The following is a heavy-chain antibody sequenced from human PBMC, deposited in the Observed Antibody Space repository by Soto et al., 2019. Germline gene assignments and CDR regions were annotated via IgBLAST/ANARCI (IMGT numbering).Heavy chain of an antibody. V-gene: IGHV3-7*04. CDR2: INLDGSEK. J-gene: IGHJ4*02. Sequence: EVQLVESGGGLVQPGGSLRLSCAASGFTFTSYWMDWVRQAPGKGLEWVAIINLDGSEKHYVDSVKGRFTISRDNAKNSLYLEMDSLRVEDTAVYYCVTDHEDKGWGAYWGQGTLVTVSS. CDR3: VTDHEDKGWGAY. CDR1: GFTFTSYW. D-gene: IGHD3-16*01.